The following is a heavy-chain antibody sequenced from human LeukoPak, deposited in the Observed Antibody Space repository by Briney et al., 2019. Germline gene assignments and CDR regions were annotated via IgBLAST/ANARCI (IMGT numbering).Heavy chain of an antibody. D-gene: IGHD1-26*01. V-gene: IGHV4-4*07. CDR3: ARITWDGDGHPYFDY. Sequence: SETLSLTCTVSGASINTHSWTWIRQSTGKGLEWIGHFSIGGSTNYNPSLQSRLTVSGETSKNQFSLNLRSLTAADTAVYYCARITWDGDGHPYFDYWGQGALVTVSS. CDR2: FSIGGST. J-gene: IGHJ4*02. CDR1: GASINTHS.